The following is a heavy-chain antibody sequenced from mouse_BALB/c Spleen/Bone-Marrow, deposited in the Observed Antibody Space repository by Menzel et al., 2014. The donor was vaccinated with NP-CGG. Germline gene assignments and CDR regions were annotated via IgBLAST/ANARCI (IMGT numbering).Heavy chain of an antibody. CDR1: GFNIKDTY. CDR2: IDPANGNT. D-gene: IGHD1-1*01. J-gene: IGHJ3*01. Sequence: VQLQQSGAELVKPGASVKLSCTASGFNIKDTYMHWVKQRPEQGLEWIGRIDPANGNTKYDPKFQGKATTTADTPSNTAYLQLSSLTSEDTAVYYCASYYYGSSLFAYWGQGTLVTVSA. CDR3: ASYYYGSSLFAY. V-gene: IGHV14-3*02.